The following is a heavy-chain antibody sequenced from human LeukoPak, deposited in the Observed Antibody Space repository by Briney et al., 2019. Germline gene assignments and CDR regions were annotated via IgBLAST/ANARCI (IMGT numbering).Heavy chain of an antibody. CDR3: ARNFVGSITSDFDS. CDR2: IHGDGTIT. CDR1: GITFSSYW. Sequence: GGSLRLSCAASGITFSSYWMHWVRQVPGKGLVWVSRIHGDGTITNYEDSVKGRFTISRDNARNTLYLLMHSLRAEDTAIYYCARNFVGSITSDFDSWGQGTQVTVSS. V-gene: IGHV3-74*01. D-gene: IGHD1-26*01. J-gene: IGHJ4*02.